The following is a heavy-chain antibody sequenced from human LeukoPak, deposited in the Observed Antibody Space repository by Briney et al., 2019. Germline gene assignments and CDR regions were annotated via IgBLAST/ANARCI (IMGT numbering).Heavy chain of an antibody. CDR3: ARDRCGGDCYSVLDY. CDR2: IWYDGSNK. J-gene: IGHJ4*02. D-gene: IGHD2-21*02. V-gene: IGHV3-33*01. Sequence: GGSLRLSCAASGFTFSSYGMHWVRQAPGKGLEWVAVIWYDGSNKYYADSVKGRFTISRDNSKNTPYLQMNSLRAEDTAVYYCARDRCGGDCYSVLDYWGQGTLVTVSS. CDR1: GFTFSSYG.